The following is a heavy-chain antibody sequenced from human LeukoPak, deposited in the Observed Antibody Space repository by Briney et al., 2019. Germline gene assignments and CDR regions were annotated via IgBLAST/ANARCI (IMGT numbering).Heavy chain of an antibody. CDR2: IYYSGST. D-gene: IGHD5-18*01. CDR1: GGSFSGYY. CDR3: ARGSSEINAAMERFDY. J-gene: IGHJ4*02. Sequence: SETLSLTCAVYGGSFSGYYWSWIRQHPGKGLEWIGYIYYSGSTYYNPSLKSRVTISVDTSKNQFSLKLSSVTAADTAVYYCARGSSEINAAMERFDYWGQGTLVTVSS. V-gene: IGHV4-31*11.